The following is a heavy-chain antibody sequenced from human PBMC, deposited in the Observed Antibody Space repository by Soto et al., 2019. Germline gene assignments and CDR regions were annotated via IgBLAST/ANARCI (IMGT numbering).Heavy chain of an antibody. D-gene: IGHD2-2*01. CDR2: INHSGST. V-gene: IGHV4-34*01. CDR3: ARDQRVSSAAFDI. J-gene: IGHJ3*02. CDR1: GGSFSGYY. Sequence: SETLSLTCAVYGGSFSGYYWSWIRQPPGKGLEWIGEINHSGSTNYNPSLKSRVTISVDTSKNQFSLKLSSVTAADTAVYYCARDQRVSSAAFDIWGQGTMVTVSS.